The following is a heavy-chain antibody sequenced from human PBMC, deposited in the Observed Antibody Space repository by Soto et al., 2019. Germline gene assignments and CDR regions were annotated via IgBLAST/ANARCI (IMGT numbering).Heavy chain of an antibody. D-gene: IGHD3-9*01. V-gene: IGHV1-58*01. CDR1: GFTFSSSA. J-gene: IGHJ5*02. CDR2: NVVGSGNT. Sequence: SVKVSCKASGFTFSSSAVQWVRQARGQRPEWIGKNVVGSGNTNYAQKFQERVTITRDMSTSTAYMELSSLRSEDTAFYYCAAFDPGPMGFDPWGQGTLVTVSS. CDR3: AAFDPGPMGFDP.